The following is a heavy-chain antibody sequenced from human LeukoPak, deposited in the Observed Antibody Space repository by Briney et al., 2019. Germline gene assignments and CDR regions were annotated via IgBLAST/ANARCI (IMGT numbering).Heavy chain of an antibody. CDR3: ARGPSGYYYFED. CDR1: GFSFGTYG. J-gene: IGHJ4*02. CDR2: INRNGIST. V-gene: IGHV3-20*04. D-gene: IGHD5-12*01. Sequence: PGGSLRLSCAASGFSFGTYGTTWVRHVPGKGLEWVSGINRNGISTLYADSVKGRFTISRDNAKNSLYLQMNSLRAEDTALYYCARGPSGYYYFEDWGQGTLVTVSS.